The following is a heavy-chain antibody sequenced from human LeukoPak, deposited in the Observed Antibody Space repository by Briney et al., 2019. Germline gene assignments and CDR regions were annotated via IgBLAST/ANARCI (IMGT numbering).Heavy chain of an antibody. V-gene: IGHV4-61*02. CDR3: AREMELPDY. CDR2: IYTSGST. D-gene: IGHD3-10*01. J-gene: IGHJ4*02. CDR1: GGSISSGSYY. Sequence: SQTLSLTCTVSGGSISSGSYYWSWIRQPAGKGLEWIGRIYTSGSTNYNPSLKSRVTISVDTSKNQFSLKLSSVTAADTAVYYCAREMELPDYWGQGTLVTVSS.